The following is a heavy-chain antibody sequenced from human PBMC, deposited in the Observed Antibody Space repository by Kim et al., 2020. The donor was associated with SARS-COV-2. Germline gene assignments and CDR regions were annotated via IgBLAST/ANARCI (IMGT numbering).Heavy chain of an antibody. Sequence: SETLSLTCAVYGGSFSGYYWSWIRQPPGKGLEWIGEINHSGSTNYNPSLKSRVTISVDTSKNQFSLKLSSVTAADTAVYYCARGWNCSSTSCYIAGGPELAGGYYFDYWGQGTLVTVSS. V-gene: IGHV4-34*01. CDR1: GGSFSGYY. CDR2: INHSGST. CDR3: ARGWNCSSTSCYIAGGPELAGGYYFDY. D-gene: IGHD2-2*02. J-gene: IGHJ4*02.